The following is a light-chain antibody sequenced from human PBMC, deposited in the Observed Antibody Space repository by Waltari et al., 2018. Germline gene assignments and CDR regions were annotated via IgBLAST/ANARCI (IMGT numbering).Light chain of an antibody. J-gene: IGKJ4*01. Sequence: EIVVTQSPATLSVSPGERVTLSGRASRSVSSSLAWYQQKPGQAPRLLIFGASTRATGIPARFSGSGSGTEFTLTISSLQSEDFALYYCQQYKSWPLFGGGTKVEIK. CDR3: QQYKSWPL. CDR1: RSVSSS. CDR2: GAS. V-gene: IGKV3-15*01.